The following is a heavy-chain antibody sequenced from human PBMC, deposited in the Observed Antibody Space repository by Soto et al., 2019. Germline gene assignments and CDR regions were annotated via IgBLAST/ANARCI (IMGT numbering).Heavy chain of an antibody. D-gene: IGHD3-3*01. Sequence: PSETLSLTCTVSGGSISSHYWSWIRQPPGKGLEWIGYIYYSGSTNYNPSLKSRVTISVDTSKNQFSLKLSSVTAADTAVYYCARGPYYDFWSSSGMDVWGQGTTVTVSS. CDR2: IYYSGST. J-gene: IGHJ6*02. CDR1: GGSISSHY. V-gene: IGHV4-59*11. CDR3: ARGPYYDFWSSSGMDV.